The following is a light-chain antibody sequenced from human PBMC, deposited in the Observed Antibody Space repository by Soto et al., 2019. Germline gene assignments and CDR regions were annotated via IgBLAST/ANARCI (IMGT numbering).Light chain of an antibody. J-gene: IGKJ1*01. V-gene: IGKV1-5*03. CDR1: QGVSTW. CDR3: QQYHSYPWT. CDR2: EAS. Sequence: IQLTQSPSTLSGSVGDRVTITCRASQGVSTWLAWYQQRPSQAPKLLVYEASKLQSGVPSRFSGSGSGTEFTLTISSLQPDDFANYYCQQYHSYPWTFGQGTKVDIK.